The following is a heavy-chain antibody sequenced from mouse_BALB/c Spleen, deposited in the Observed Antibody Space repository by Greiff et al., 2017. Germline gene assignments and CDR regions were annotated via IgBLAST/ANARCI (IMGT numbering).Heavy chain of an antibody. CDR3: ARYYYGRAMDY. J-gene: IGHJ4*01. CDR1: GYTFTSYW. D-gene: IGHD1-1*01. CDR2: INPSTGYT. V-gene: IGHV1-7*01. Sequence: QVQLQQSGAELAKPGASVKMSCKASGYTFTSYWMHWVKQRPGQGLEWIGYINPSTGYTEYNQKFKDKATLTADKSSSTAYMQLSSLTSEDSAVYYCARYYYGRAMDYWGQGTSVTVSS.